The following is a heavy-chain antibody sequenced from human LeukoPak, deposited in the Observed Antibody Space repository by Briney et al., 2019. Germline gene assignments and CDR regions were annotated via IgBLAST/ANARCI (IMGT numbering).Heavy chain of an antibody. CDR1: GFTFSSYW. CDR3: AREDISANYFDF. CDR2: IKQDGSEK. V-gene: IGHV3-7*01. J-gene: IGHJ4*02. D-gene: IGHD3-10*02. Sequence: PGGSLRLSCAASGFTFSSYWMSWVRQAPGKGLEWVANIKQDGSEKYYVDSVKGRFTISRDNAKNSLYLQMNNLRVEDTAIYYCAREDISANYFDFWGQGSLVTVSS.